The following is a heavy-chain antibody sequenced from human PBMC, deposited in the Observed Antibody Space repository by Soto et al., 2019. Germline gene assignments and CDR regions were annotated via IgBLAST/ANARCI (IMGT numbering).Heavy chain of an antibody. V-gene: IGHV3-30*18. D-gene: IGHD3-3*01. CDR3: AKTPPPYDFWSGLDY. J-gene: IGHJ4*02. CDR2: ISFDGSNK. Sequence: PGGSLRLSCAASGFTFSTYGMHWVRQAPGKGLEWVAVISFDGSNKYYADSVKGRFTISRDNSKNTLFLQMNSLRAEDTAVYYCAKTPPPYDFWSGLDYWGQGTLVTVSS. CDR1: GFTFSTYG.